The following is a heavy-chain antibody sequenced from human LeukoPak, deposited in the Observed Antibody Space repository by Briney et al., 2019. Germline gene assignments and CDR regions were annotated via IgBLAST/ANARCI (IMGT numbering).Heavy chain of an antibody. Sequence: GESLKISCKGSGYSFTSYWIGWVRQMPGKGLEWMGIIYPGDSDTRYSPSFQGQVTISADKSISTAYLQWSSLKASDTAMYYCARLRDGPGYCSGGSCYLTPNWFDPWGQGTLVTVSS. J-gene: IGHJ5*02. CDR2: IYPGDSDT. CDR1: GYSFTSYW. D-gene: IGHD2-15*01. CDR3: ARLRDGPGYCSGGSCYLTPNWFDP. V-gene: IGHV5-51*01.